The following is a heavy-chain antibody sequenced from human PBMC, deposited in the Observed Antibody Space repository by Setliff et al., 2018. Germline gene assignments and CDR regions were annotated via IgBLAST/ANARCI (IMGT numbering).Heavy chain of an antibody. Sequence: SETLSLTCAVYGGSFSGYYWSWIRQPPGKGLEWIGEINHSGSTNYNPSLKSRVTISVDTSKNQFSLKLSSVTAADTAVYYCARDMVRGALGYYYYGMDVWGQGTTVTVSS. CDR1: GGSFSGYY. V-gene: IGHV4-34*01. D-gene: IGHD3-10*01. CDR2: INHSGST. J-gene: IGHJ6*02. CDR3: ARDMVRGALGYYYYGMDV.